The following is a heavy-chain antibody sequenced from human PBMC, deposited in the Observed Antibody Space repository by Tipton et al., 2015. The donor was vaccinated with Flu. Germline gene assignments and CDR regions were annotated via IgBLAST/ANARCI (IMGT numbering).Heavy chain of an antibody. J-gene: IGHJ2*01. CDR2: IYYSGST. D-gene: IGHD1-7*01. Sequence: TLSLTCTVSGGSISSYYWSWIRQPPGKGLEWIGYIYYSGSTNYNPSLRSRVTISVDTSKNRFSLKLSSVTTADTAVYYCARDLGTTYWYFDLWGRGTQVTVSS. CDR1: GGSISSYY. V-gene: IGHV4-59*01. CDR3: ARDLGTTYWYFDL.